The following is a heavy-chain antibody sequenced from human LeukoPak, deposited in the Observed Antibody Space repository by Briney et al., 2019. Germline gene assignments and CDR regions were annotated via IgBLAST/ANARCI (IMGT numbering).Heavy chain of an antibody. CDR3: ARHRRMGSGINHIDY. V-gene: IGHV4-39*01. CDR1: GGSISSSSYY. CDR2: IYYSGST. D-gene: IGHD3-10*01. Sequence: SETLSLTCTVSGGSISSSSYYWGWIRQPPGKGLEGIGSIYYSGSTYYNPSLKSRVTISVDTSKNQFSLKLSSVTAADTAVYYCARHRRMGSGINHIDYWGQGTLVTVSS. J-gene: IGHJ4*02.